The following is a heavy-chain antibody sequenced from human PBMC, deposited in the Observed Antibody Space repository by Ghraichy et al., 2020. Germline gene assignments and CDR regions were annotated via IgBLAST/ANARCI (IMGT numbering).Heavy chain of an antibody. V-gene: IGHV4-59*01. D-gene: IGHD4-17*01. CDR2: MYYSGST. J-gene: IGHJ4*02. CDR1: GGSMSDYY. CDR3: ARGTTVIVLDY. Sequence: SQTLSRTCSVSGGSMSDYYWSWIRQPPGKGLEWIGYMYYSGSTNHNPSLKSRVTISVDMSKNQFSLKLSSVTAADTAVYYCARGTTVIVLDYWGQGTLVTVSS.